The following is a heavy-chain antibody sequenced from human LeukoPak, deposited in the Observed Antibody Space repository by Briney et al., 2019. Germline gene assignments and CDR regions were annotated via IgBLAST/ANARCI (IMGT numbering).Heavy chain of an antibody. J-gene: IGHJ4*02. D-gene: IGHD3-3*01. V-gene: IGHV1-18*01. CDR1: GYTFTSYG. Sequence: ASVKVSCKASGYTFTSYGISWVRQAPGQGLEWMGWISAYNGNTNYAQKLQGRVTMTTDTSTSTAYMELRSLRSDDTAVYYCAREGRLYYDFWSGYIDYWGLGTLVTVSS. CDR3: AREGRLYYDFWSGYIDY. CDR2: ISAYNGNT.